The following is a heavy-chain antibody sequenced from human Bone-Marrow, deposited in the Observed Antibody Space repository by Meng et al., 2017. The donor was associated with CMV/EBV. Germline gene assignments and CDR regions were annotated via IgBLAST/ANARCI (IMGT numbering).Heavy chain of an antibody. J-gene: IGHJ4*02. CDR1: GGSFSNYY. D-gene: IGHD3-10*01. CDR3: ASAISMRIDY. Sequence: SETLSLTCAVYGGSFSNYYWSWIRQPPGKGLEWIGEINHSGSTNYNPSLKSRVTISVDTSKNQFSLKLSSVTAADTAGYYCASAISMRIDYWGQGTLVTVSS. V-gene: IGHV4-34*01. CDR2: INHSGST.